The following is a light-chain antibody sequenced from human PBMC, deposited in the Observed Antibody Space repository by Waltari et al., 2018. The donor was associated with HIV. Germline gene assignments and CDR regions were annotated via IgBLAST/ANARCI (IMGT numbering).Light chain of an antibody. V-gene: IGKV4-1*01. CDR3: QQYYSTPDT. CDR1: QSVLYSSNNKNY. CDR2: WAS. Sequence: DIVLTQSPDSLVVSLGARATTTCKSSQSVLYSSNNKNYLAWYQQKPGQPPKLLIYWASTRESGVPDRFSGSGSGTDFTLTISSLQAEDVAVYYCQQYYSTPDTFGQGTKLEI. J-gene: IGKJ2*01.